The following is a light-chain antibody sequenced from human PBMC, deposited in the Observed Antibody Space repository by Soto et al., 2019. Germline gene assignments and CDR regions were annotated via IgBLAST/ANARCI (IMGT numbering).Light chain of an antibody. Sequence: EFVLTQSPSTLSLSPGEGATLSCRASQSVSSYLACYQQKPGQAPRLLIYDASNRATGIPARFSGTGSGTDFTLTINNLEPEDFAVYYCQVRTNWSIAFGRGTRLEIK. CDR2: DAS. V-gene: IGKV3-11*01. CDR3: QVRTNWSIA. J-gene: IGKJ5*01. CDR1: QSVSSY.